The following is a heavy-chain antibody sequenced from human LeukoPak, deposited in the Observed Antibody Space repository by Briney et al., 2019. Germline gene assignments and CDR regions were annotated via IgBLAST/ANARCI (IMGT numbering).Heavy chain of an antibody. CDR3: ARQGLGSGWTFDY. CDR1: GGSISGYY. J-gene: IGHJ4*02. CDR2: IYYSGST. V-gene: IGHV4-59*08. D-gene: IGHD6-19*01. Sequence: TSETLSLTCTVSGGSISGYYRSWLRQPPGKGLEWIGYIYYSGSTNYNPSLKSRVTISVDTSKNQFSLKLSSVTAADTAVYYCARQGLGSGWTFDYWGQGTLVTVPS.